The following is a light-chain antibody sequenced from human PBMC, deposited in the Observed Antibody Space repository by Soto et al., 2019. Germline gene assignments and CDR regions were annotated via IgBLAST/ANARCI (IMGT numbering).Light chain of an antibody. V-gene: IGLV2-11*01. CDR1: SRDVGGYIY. J-gene: IGLJ3*02. Sequence: QSALTQPRPVSGSPGQSVTISCNGTSRDVGGYIYVSWYQQYPAKAPKVMIYDVSRRPSGVPDRFSGSKSGNTASLTISGIQAEDAAVYYCCSYAGNKTVVVGGGSKLTV. CDR2: DVS. CDR3: CSYAGNKTVV.